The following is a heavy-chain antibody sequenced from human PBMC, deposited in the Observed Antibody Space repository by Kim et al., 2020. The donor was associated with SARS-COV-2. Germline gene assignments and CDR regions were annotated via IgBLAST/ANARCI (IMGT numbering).Heavy chain of an antibody. D-gene: IGHD3-22*01. J-gene: IGHJ4*02. V-gene: IGHV3-64D*09. CDR2: ISSNGGST. CDR1: GFTFSSYA. CDR3: VKGGFTGDSSGYYWVY. Sequence: GGSLRLSCSASGFTFSSYAMHWVRQAPGKGLEYVSAISSNGGSTYYADSVKGRFTISRDNSKNTLYLQMSSLRAEDTAVYYCVKGGFTGDSSGYYWVYWGQGTLVTVSS.